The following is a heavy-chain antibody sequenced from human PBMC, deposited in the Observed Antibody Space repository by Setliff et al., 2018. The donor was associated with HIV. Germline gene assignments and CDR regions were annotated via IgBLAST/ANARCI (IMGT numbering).Heavy chain of an antibody. V-gene: IGHV3-7*03. CDR2: IRQDGNEK. J-gene: IGHJ4*02. CDR1: GFTFSKYW. D-gene: IGHD3-9*01. Sequence: EGSLRLSCATSGFTFSKYWMTWVRQAPGKGLEWVATIRQDGNEKYYVDSVTGRFTVSRDNRRKELHLQMSSLRVEDTAVYYCARPPPSLQDFDFVFDSWGQGTLVTVSS. CDR3: ARPPPSLQDFDFVFDS.